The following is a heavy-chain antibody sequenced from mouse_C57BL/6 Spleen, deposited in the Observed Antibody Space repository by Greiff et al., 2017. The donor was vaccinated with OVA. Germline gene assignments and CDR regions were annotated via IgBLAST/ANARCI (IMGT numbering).Heavy chain of an antibody. D-gene: IGHD2-1*01. J-gene: IGHJ4*01. CDR1: GYTFTSYW. CDR3: ARSEIYYGIYGDMDY. CDR2: IHPNRGST. V-gene: IGHV1-64*01. Sequence: QVQLQQPGAELVKPGASVKLSCKASGYTFTSYWMHWVKQRPGQGLEWIGMIHPNRGSTTYNEKFKSKATLTVDKSSSTAYMQLSSLSSEDAAGYYYARSEIYYGIYGDMDYWGQGTSVTVSS.